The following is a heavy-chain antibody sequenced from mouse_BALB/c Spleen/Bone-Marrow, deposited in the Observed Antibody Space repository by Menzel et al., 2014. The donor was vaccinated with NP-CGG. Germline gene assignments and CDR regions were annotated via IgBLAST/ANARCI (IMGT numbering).Heavy chain of an antibody. CDR2: IDPYYGGT. CDR1: GYSFTAYN. V-gene: IGHV1-39*01. J-gene: IGHJ1*01. CDR3: TRDDSPYWYFDV. Sequence: EVQLQQSGPELEKPGASVKISCKASGYSFTAYNMNWVKQSNGKSLEWIGSIDPYYGGTSYNQKFKGKATLTVDKSSSTAYMQLKNLTSEDSAVYYCTRDDSPYWYFDVWGVGTTVTVSS. D-gene: IGHD2-4*01.